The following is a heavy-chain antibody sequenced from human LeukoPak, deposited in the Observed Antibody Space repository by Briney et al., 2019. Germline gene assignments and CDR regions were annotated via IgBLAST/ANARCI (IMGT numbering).Heavy chain of an antibody. CDR3: ARGAPYYYGSGSYYKI. Sequence: SETLSLTCAVYGGSFSGYYWSWIRQPPGKGLEWIGEINHSGSTNYNPSLKSRVTISVDTSKNQFSLKLSSVTAADTAVYYCARGAPYYYGSGSYYKIWGQGTLVTVSS. J-gene: IGHJ4*02. D-gene: IGHD3-10*01. CDR1: GGSFSGYY. V-gene: IGHV4-34*01. CDR2: INHSGST.